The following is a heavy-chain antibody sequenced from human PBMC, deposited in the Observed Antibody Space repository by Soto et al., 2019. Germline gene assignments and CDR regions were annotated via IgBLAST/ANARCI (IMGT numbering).Heavy chain of an antibody. Sequence: ASVKVYFKASGYSFSDNQIHWLRRAPGQGLEWMGRINPKSDDTNYAQKFQGRVTMTRDTSIDTAYLELTGLTSDDTAIYYCARKHSLDYIRWGLDPWGQGTLVTVSS. CDR2: INPKSDDT. V-gene: IGHV1-2*02. D-gene: IGHD4-4*01. CDR1: GYSFSDNQ. J-gene: IGHJ5*02. CDR3: ARKHSLDYIRWGLDP.